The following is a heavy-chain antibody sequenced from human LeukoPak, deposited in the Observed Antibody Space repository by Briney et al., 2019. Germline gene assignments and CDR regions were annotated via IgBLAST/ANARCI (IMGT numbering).Heavy chain of an antibody. D-gene: IGHD1-26*01. CDR3: ARDTRSSQPPNYYYYYGMDV. CDR1: GFTFSSYA. J-gene: IGHJ6*02. Sequence: PGGSLRLSCAASGFTFSSYAMHWVRQAPGKGLEWVAVISYDGSNKYYADSVKGRFTVSRDNSKNTLYLQMNSLRAEDTAVYYCARDTRSSQPPNYYYYYGMDVWGQGTTVTVSS. V-gene: IGHV3-30-3*01. CDR2: ISYDGSNK.